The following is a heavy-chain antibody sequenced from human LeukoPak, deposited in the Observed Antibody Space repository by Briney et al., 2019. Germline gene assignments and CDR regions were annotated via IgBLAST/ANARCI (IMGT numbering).Heavy chain of an antibody. D-gene: IGHD4-4*01. Sequence: SETLSLTCAVYGGSFSGYYWNWIRQPPGKGVEWIGKINHDGSTNYNPSLRSRVTISLDTSKNHFSLKLTSVTAADTAVFYCARGRYSTTYRNVETVTFDHWGQGTLVTVSS. CDR2: INHDGST. V-gene: IGHV4-34*01. CDR1: GGSFSGYY. CDR3: ARGRYSTTYRNVETVTFDH. J-gene: IGHJ4*02.